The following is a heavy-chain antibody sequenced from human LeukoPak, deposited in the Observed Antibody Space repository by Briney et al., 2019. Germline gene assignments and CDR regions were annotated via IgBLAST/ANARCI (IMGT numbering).Heavy chain of an antibody. D-gene: IGHD2-21*01. CDR2: ISPNSGGT. V-gene: IGHV1-2*02. Sequence: ASVKVSCKASGYTFTAYYIHWVRQAPGQGLEWMGWISPNSGGTNYAQKFQDRVTMTRDTSINTASMELSRLRSDDTAVYYCARAMTAQVSYFDYWGQGTLVTVSS. CDR3: ARAMTAQVSYFDY. J-gene: IGHJ4*02. CDR1: GYTFTAYY.